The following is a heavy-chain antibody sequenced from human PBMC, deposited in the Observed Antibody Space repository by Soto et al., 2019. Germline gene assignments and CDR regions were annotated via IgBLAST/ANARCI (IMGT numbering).Heavy chain of an antibody. J-gene: IGHJ4*02. CDR1: GFTFDDYA. Sequence: VQLVESGGGLVQPGRSLRLSCAASGFTFDDYAMHWVRQAPGKGLEWVSGISWNSGSIGYADSVKGRFTISRDNAKNSLYLQMNSLRAEDTALYYCAKGRYYDILTGYEYRGQGTLVTVSS. D-gene: IGHD3-9*01. CDR3: AKGRYYDILTGYEY. V-gene: IGHV3-9*01. CDR2: ISWNSGSI.